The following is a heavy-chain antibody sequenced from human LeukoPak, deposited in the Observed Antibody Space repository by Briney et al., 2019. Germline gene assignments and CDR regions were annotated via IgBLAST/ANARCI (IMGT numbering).Heavy chain of an antibody. Sequence: GGSLRLSCAASGFTFSSYGMHWVRQAPGKGLEYVSAINSNGGSTYYANSVKGRSTISRDNSKNTLYLQMGSLRAEDMAVYYCAREGSYGESDYWGQGTLVTVSS. D-gene: IGHD5-18*01. CDR3: AREGSYGESDY. J-gene: IGHJ4*02. CDR1: GFTFSSYG. CDR2: INSNGGST. V-gene: IGHV3-64*01.